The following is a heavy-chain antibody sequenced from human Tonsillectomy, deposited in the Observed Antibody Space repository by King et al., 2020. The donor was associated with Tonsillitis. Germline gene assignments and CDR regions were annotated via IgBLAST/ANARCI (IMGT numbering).Heavy chain of an antibody. CDR3: ARPDYYDSSGYYYPDAFDI. D-gene: IGHD3-22*01. Sequence: QLQESGPGLVKPSETLSLTCTVSGGSISSSSYYLGWIRQPPGKGLEWIGSIYYSGSTYYKPSLKSRVTISVDTSKNQFSPKLSSVTAADTAVYYCARPDYYDSSGYYYPDAFDIWGQGTMVTVSS. CDR2: IYYSGST. J-gene: IGHJ3*02. V-gene: IGHV4-39*01. CDR1: GGSISSSSYY.